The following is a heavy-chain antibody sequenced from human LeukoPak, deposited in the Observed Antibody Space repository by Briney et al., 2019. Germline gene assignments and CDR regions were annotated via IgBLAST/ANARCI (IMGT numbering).Heavy chain of an antibody. J-gene: IGHJ4*02. CDR2: ISGSSIGT. Sequence: GGSLRLSCAASGFTFSNYGMTWVRQAPGKGLEWISHISGSSIGTYYADSVKGRFTISRDNSKNTLYLQMNSLRAEDTAVYYCAKTRPLDSSSWSHGDYWGQGTLVTVSS. V-gene: IGHV3-23*01. D-gene: IGHD6-13*01. CDR1: GFTFSNYG. CDR3: AKTRPLDSSSWSHGDY.